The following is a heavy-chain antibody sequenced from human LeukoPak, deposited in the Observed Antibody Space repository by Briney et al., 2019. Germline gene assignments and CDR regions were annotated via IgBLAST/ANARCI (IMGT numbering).Heavy chain of an antibody. D-gene: IGHD6-13*01. V-gene: IGHV3-7*01. CDR2: IKQVGIEK. CDR3: AREWQGGIAAAGTRIEGDY. CDR1: GFSVSG. J-gene: IGHJ4*02. Sequence: GGSLRLTCAVSGFSVSGMTWVRQAPGKGLEWVANIKQVGIEKNYVDYVKGRFTISRDNAENSLFVQMNSLRVEDTAVYYCAREWQGGIAAAGTRIEGDYWGQGTLVAVSS.